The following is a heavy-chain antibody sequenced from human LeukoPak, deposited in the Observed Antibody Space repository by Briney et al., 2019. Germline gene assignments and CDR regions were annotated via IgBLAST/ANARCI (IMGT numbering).Heavy chain of an antibody. CDR1: GFTGSRNF. V-gene: IGHV3-53*01. CDR3: ACLWGCTTSGTFDY. Sequence: GGSLRLSYASCGFTGSRNFMRWVRQAPNKRLEWLSVIYSGGNTYYADSVKGRFTISRDNSMNTLYLKMNNLRVEDTAVYYCACLWGCTTSGTFDYWGQGTLVTVSS. CDR2: IYSGGNT. J-gene: IGHJ4*02. D-gene: IGHD2-8*02.